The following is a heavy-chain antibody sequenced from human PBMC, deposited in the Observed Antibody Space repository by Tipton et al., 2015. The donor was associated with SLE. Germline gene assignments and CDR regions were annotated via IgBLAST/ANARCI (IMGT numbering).Heavy chain of an antibody. CDR1: GYTITTCY. CDR2: INPIDGGT. J-gene: IGHJ5*02. CDR3: AGESHGGEFGR. Sequence: QLVQPGAEVKKPGASVKVPCRASGYTITTCYINWFRQAPGQGLEWLGTINPIDGGTNYARKFRGRVTMTSDASTNTVYVELSWLASDVTAGYYCAGESHGGEFGRWGQGTLGTVAS. D-gene: IGHD2-21*01. V-gene: IGHV1-46*01.